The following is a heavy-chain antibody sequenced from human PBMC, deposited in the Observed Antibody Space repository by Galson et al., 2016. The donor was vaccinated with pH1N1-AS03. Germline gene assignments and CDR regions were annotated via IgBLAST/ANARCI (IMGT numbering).Heavy chain of an antibody. J-gene: IGHJ3*01. CDR1: GGTFDNHP. Sequence: SVKVSCKASGGTFDNHPINWVRQAPGQGLEWMGGFIPIFRTTNYAPKYQGRVTFTTDDSTTTVYMELSNLRSEDTAVYYCARNSDSLGAFDVWGQGTLLSVSS. D-gene: IGHD1-7*01. CDR3: ARNSDSLGAFDV. CDR2: FIPIFRTT. V-gene: IGHV1-69*05.